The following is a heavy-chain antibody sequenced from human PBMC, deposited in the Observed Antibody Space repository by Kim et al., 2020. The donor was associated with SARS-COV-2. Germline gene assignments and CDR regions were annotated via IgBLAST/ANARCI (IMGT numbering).Heavy chain of an antibody. CDR1: GGSFSGYY. Sequence: SETLSLTCAVYGGSFSGYYWSWIRQPPGKGLEWIGEINHSGSTNYNPSLKSRVTISVDTSKNQFSLKLSPVTAADTAVYYCARAPPPYCSSTSCPRGWNWFYPWGQGTLVTVSS. D-gene: IGHD2-2*01. CDR3: ARAPPPYCSSTSCPRGWNWFYP. CDR2: INHSGST. J-gene: IGHJ5*02. V-gene: IGHV4-34*01.